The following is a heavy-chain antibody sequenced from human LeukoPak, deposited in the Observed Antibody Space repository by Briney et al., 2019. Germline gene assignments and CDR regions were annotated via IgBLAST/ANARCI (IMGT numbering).Heavy chain of an antibody. J-gene: IGHJ4*02. CDR2: MSYDGSNK. V-gene: IGHV3-30-3*01. CDR1: GFTFSSYA. CDR3: ARDPAYFDWLFTFDY. Sequence: SGGSLRLSCAASGFTFSSYAMHWVRQAPGKGLEWVAVMSYDGSNKYYADSVKGRFTISRDNSKNTLYLQMNSLRAEDTAVYYCARDPAYFDWLFTFDYWGQGTLVTVSS. D-gene: IGHD3-9*01.